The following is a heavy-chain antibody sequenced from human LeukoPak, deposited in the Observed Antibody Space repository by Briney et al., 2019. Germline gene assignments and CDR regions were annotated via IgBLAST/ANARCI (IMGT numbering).Heavy chain of an antibody. CDR1: GLTFSTSG. J-gene: IGHJ4*02. Sequence: GGSLRLSCAASGLTFSTSGMHWVRQAPGKGLGWVAFIQYDESDKYYADSVRGRLTISRDNSKNTLYLQMNSLRAEDTAVYYCAREGGIIVAGKFDSWGQGTLVTVSS. CDR2: IQYDESDK. V-gene: IGHV3-30*02. D-gene: IGHD6-19*01. CDR3: AREGGIIVAGKFDS.